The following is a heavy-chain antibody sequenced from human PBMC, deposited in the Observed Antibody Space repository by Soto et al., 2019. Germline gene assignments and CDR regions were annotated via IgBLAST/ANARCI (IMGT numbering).Heavy chain of an antibody. CDR1: GYTFTSYG. J-gene: IGHJ3*02. D-gene: IGHD6-19*01. V-gene: IGHV1-18*01. CDR2: ISAYNGNT. CDR3: AREKGIAMAGDAFDI. Sequence: ASVKVSCKASGYTFTSYGISWVRQSPGQGLEWMGWISAYNGNTNYAQKLQGRVTMTTDTSTSTAYMELRSLRSDDTAVYYCAREKGIAMAGDAFDIWGQGTMVTVSS.